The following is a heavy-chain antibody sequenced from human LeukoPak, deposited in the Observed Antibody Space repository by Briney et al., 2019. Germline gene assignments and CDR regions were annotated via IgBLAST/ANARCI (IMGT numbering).Heavy chain of an antibody. D-gene: IGHD3-22*01. CDR2: IGTAGDT. J-gene: IGHJ4*02. Sequence: GGSLRLSCAASGFTFSSYDMHWVRQATGKGLEWVSAIGTAGDTCYPGSVKGRFTISRDNAKNSLYLQMNSLRAEDTAVYYCARGDSGYYSFDYWGQGTLVTVSS. CDR3: ARGDSGYYSFDY. V-gene: IGHV3-13*01. CDR1: GFTFSSYD.